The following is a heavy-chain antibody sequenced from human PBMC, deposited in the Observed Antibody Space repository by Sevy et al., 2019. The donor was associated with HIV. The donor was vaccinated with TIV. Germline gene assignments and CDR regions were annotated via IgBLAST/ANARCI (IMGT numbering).Heavy chain of an antibody. Sequence: ASVKVSCKVSGHTLTKLSIHWVRQAPGKGLEWMGEFDPRYGETIYAQRFQGRLTMTEDTSPDTAFMERNSLTSDDTAMDYCAAVGLRYFSGSSSYQGDWFDPWGQGTLVTVSS. V-gene: IGHV1-24*01. CDR1: GHTLTKLS. CDR2: FDPRYGET. D-gene: IGHD2-15*01. CDR3: AAVGLRYFSGSSSYQGDWFDP. J-gene: IGHJ5*02.